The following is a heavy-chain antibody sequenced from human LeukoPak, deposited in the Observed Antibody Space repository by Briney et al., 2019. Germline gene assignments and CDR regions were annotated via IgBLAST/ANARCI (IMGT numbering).Heavy chain of an antibody. J-gene: IGHJ4*02. Sequence: ASVKVSCKSSGYTFTNYGISRVRQAPGQGFEWMGWISAYNGNTNYAQKLQGRLTMTTDTSTSTAYMELRSLRSDDTAVYYCARTYYYGSSAYYGSVDYWGQGTLVTVSS. CDR2: ISAYNGNT. D-gene: IGHD3-22*01. CDR1: GYTFTNYG. CDR3: ARTYYYGSSAYYGSVDY. V-gene: IGHV1-18*01.